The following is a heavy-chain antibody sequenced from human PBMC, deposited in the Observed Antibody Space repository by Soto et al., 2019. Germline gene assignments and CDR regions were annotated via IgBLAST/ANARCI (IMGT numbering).Heavy chain of an antibody. J-gene: IGHJ4*02. D-gene: IGHD6-19*01. Sequence: SVKVSCKASGGTFSSYTIGWVRQAPGQGLEWMGRIIPILGIANYAQKFQGRVTITADESTSTAYMELSSLRSEDTAVYYCARGTNGWYFDYWGQGTLVTVSS. CDR3: ARGTNGWYFDY. V-gene: IGHV1-69*02. CDR2: IIPILGIA. CDR1: GGTFSSYT.